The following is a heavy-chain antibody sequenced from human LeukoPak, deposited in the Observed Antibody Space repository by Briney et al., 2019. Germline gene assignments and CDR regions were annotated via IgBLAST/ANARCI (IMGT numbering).Heavy chain of an antibody. Sequence: PGGSLRLSCAASGFTFSSYDMHWVRQAPGKGLEWVAVISSDGGKKSYADSVKGRFTISRDNSKNTLYLQMDSLRVEDTAIYYCARDRAWDYLDSWDQGPLVTVSS. CDR3: ARDRAWDYLDS. V-gene: IGHV3-30*03. D-gene: IGHD1-26*01. CDR2: ISSDGGKK. J-gene: IGHJ4*02. CDR1: GFTFSSYD.